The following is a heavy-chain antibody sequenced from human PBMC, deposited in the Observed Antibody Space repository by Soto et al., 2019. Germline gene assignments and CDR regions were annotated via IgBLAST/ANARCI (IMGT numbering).Heavy chain of an antibody. V-gene: IGHV3-7*01. Sequence: GGSLRLSCAASGLTFSGYWMSWVRQAPGKGLEWVANIKEDGSEKSYVGSVKGRFTISRDNAKNSLYLHMDSLRAEDTAVYYCARATKFRSFAHWGQGTLVTVSS. J-gene: IGHJ4*02. CDR1: GLTFSGYW. CDR2: IKEDGSEK. CDR3: ARATKFRSFAH.